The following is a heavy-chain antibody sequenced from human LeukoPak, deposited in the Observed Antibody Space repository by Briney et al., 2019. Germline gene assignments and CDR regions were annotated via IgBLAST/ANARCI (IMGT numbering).Heavy chain of an antibody. V-gene: IGHV3-48*03. J-gene: IGHJ4*02. Sequence: PGGSLRLSCAASGFTFSSYEMNWVRQAPGKGLEWVSYISSSGSTIYYADSVKGRFTISRDNAKNSLYLQMNSLRAEDTAVYYCARVPGEYLGQWLDIDYWGQGTLVTVSS. CDR2: ISSSGSTI. CDR3: ARVPGEYLGQWLDIDY. D-gene: IGHD6-19*01. CDR1: GFTFSSYE.